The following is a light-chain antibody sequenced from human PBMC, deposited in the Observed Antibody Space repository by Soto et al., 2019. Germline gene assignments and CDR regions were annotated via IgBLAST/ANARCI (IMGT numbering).Light chain of an antibody. CDR2: GAS. Sequence: EIVLTQSPGTLSLSPGETATLSCRASQTIGNIFLFWYQQKPGQAPRLLIYGASSRATGIPDRFSGSGSGTDFTLTINRPEPEDFAVYYCHQYSSAPYTFGQGTNLEIK. CDR3: HQYSSAPYT. J-gene: IGKJ2*01. CDR1: QTIGNIF. V-gene: IGKV3-20*01.